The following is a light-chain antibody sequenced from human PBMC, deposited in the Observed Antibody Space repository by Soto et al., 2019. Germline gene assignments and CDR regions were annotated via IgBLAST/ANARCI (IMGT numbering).Light chain of an antibody. J-gene: IGKJ3*01. CDR1: KRIGTY. CDR3: HHAYVVPFT. V-gene: IGKV1-39*01. Sequence: DIQMTQSPSSLSASVGDRVTITCRSSKRIGTYLNWYLHKPGKAPQLMIFAATSLQSGVSPRFSGSGSGTDFALTISSRQPADLATYFFHHAYVVPFTFGPGTKV. CDR2: AAT.